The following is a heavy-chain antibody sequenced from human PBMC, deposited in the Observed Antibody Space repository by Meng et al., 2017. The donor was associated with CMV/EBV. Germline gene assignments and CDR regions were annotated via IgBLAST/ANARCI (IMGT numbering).Heavy chain of an antibody. J-gene: IGHJ4*02. CDR3: ARDKNWGPDY. Sequence: ASVKVSCKASGYTFTDHYFHWVRQAPGQGLEWMGWIHPQSGVTNYAQKFQARVTLTRDTSINTGYMELSRLTSDDTAVHYCARDKNWGPDYWGQGTLVTVSS. D-gene: IGHD7-27*01. CDR2: IHPQSGVT. CDR1: GYTFTDHY. V-gene: IGHV1-2*02.